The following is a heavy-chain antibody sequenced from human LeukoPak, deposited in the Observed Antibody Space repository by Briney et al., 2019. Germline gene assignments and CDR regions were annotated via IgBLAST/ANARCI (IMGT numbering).Heavy chain of an antibody. D-gene: IGHD3-3*01. V-gene: IGHV5-51*01. CDR1: GYSFISYW. J-gene: IGHJ4*02. Sequence: GESLKISCKGSGYSFISYWIGWVRQMPGKGLEWMGIIYPGDSDTRYSPSFQGQVTISADKSISTAYLQWSSLKASDTAMYYCARLAIFGVVTSQYYFDYWGQGTLVTVSS. CDR3: ARLAIFGVVTSQYYFDY. CDR2: IYPGDSDT.